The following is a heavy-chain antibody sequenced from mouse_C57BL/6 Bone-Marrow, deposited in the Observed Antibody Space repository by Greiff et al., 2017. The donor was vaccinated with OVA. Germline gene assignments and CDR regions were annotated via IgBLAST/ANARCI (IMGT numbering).Heavy chain of an antibody. CDR2: IYPRSGNT. CDR1: GYTFTSYG. Sequence: VQLQQSGAELARPGASVKLSCKASGYTFTSYGISWVKQRTGPGLEWIGEIYPRSGNTYYNEKFKGKATLTADKSSSTAYMELRSLTSEDSAVYFCAYYYGSSYDYAMDYWGQGTSVTVSS. D-gene: IGHD1-1*01. J-gene: IGHJ4*01. CDR3: AYYYGSSYDYAMDY. V-gene: IGHV1-81*01.